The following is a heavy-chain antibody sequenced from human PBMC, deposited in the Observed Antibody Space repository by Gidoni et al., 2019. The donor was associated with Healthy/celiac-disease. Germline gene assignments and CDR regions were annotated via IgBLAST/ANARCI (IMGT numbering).Heavy chain of an antibody. CDR3: ARFIGTVAGSGPFDY. CDR2: IYYSGST. J-gene: IGHJ4*02. V-gene: IGHV4-59*01. Sequence: QVQLQESCPGLVKPSETRSLTCTVSGGSISSYYWSWIRQPPGKGMEWIGYIYYSGSTNYNPSLKSRVTISVDTSKNQFSLKLSSVTAADTAVYYCARFIGTVAGSGPFDYWGQGTLVTVSS. D-gene: IGHD6-19*01. CDR1: GGSISSYY.